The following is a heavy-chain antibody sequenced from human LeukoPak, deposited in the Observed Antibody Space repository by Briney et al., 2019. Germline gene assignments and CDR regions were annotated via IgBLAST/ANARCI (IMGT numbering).Heavy chain of an antibody. D-gene: IGHD6-13*01. CDR3: AREGSGSSWYYFDY. V-gene: IGHV4-38-2*02. J-gene: IGHJ4*02. Sequence: PSETLSLTCTVSGYSISSGYYWGWIRQPPGKGLEWIGSIYHSGSTYYNPSLKSRVTISVDTSKNQFSLKLSSVTAADTAVYYCAREGSGSSWYYFDYWGQGTLVTVSS. CDR2: IYHSGST. CDR1: GYSISSGYY.